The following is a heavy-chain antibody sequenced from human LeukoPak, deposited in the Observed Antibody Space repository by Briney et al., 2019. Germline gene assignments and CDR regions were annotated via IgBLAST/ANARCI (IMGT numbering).Heavy chain of an antibody. J-gene: IGHJ6*03. CDR1: GGSISSYY. D-gene: IGHD3-9*01. CDR2: IYYSGST. CDR3: ARGAPSRYFDWLSYYYYYYVDV. Sequence: SETLSLTCTVSGGSISSYYWSWIRQPPGKGLEWIGYIYYSGSTNNSPSLKSRVTISVDTSKNQFSLKLSSVTAADTAVYYCARGAPSRYFDWLSYYYYYYVDVWGKGTTVTISS. V-gene: IGHV4-59*01.